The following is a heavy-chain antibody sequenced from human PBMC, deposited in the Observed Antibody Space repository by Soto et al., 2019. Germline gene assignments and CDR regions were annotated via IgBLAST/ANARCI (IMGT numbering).Heavy chain of an antibody. V-gene: IGHV5-51*01. CDR2: IYPGDSDT. Sequence: PGESLKISCKGSGYSFTNYWIGWVRQMPGKGLEWIGIIYPGDSDTRYSPSFQGQVIISVDQSISTAYLQWSSLQASDTAMYYCARQYYHYDYFDFWGQGTLVSV. D-gene: IGHD3-22*01. CDR1: GYSFTNYW. J-gene: IGHJ4*02. CDR3: ARQYYHYDYFDF.